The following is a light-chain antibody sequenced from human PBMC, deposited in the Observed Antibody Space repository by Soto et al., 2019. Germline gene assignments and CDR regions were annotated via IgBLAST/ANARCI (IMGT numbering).Light chain of an antibody. Sequence: ALTQPASVSGSPGQSITISCTGTSSDVGGYNYVSWYQQHPGKAPKLMIYEVSNRPSGVSNRFSGSKSGNTASLTISGLQAEDEADYYCSSYTSSSIWVFGGGTKLTVL. CDR3: SSYTSSSIWV. J-gene: IGLJ3*02. CDR1: SSDVGGYNY. CDR2: EVS. V-gene: IGLV2-14*01.